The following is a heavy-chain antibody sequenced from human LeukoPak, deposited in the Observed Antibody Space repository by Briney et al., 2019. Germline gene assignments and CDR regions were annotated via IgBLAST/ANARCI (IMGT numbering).Heavy chain of an antibody. Sequence: QTGGSLRLSCAASGFTFNTYGMSWVRQAPGKGLEWVSAISGSAISTYYADSVKRRFTISRDNSKNALYLQMNSLRAEDTAVYYCAKHTLYNGSPGRPFDYWGQGTLVTVSS. CDR2: ISGSAIST. V-gene: IGHV3-23*01. CDR1: GFTFNTYG. CDR3: AKHTLYNGSPGRPFDY. D-gene: IGHD1-26*01. J-gene: IGHJ4*02.